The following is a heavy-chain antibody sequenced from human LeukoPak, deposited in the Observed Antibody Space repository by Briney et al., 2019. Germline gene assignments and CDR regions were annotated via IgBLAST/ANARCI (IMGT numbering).Heavy chain of an antibody. CDR2: ISSSSSYI. D-gene: IGHD1-7*01. CDR1: GFTFSSYS. J-gene: IGHJ4*02. V-gene: IGHV3-21*01. CDR3: ARDRELRYFDY. Sequence: GGSLRLSCAASGFTFSSYSMNWVRQAPGKGLEWVSSISSSSSYIYYADSVKGRFTISRDNAKNSLYLQMNSLKAEDTAVYYCARDRELRYFDYWGQGTLVIVSS.